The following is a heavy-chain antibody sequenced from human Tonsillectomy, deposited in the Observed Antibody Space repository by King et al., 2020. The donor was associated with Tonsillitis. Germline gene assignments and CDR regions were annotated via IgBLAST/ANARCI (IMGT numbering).Heavy chain of an antibody. CDR3: ARGGTWNRDYYYYYGLDV. Sequence: QLQESGPGLVKPSETLSLTCTVSGGSISTYYWNWIRQPPGKGLEWLAYIYYSGSTNYNPSLKSRVTISVDTSKNQFSLNLSSVTAADTAVYYCARGGTWNRDYYYYYGLDVWGQGTTVTVSS. CDR1: GGSISTYY. D-gene: IGHD1-1*01. CDR2: IYYSGST. V-gene: IGHV4-59*01. J-gene: IGHJ6*02.